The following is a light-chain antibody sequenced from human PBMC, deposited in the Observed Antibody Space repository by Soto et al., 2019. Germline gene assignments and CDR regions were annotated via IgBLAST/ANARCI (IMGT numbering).Light chain of an antibody. V-gene: IGKV3-20*01. J-gene: IGKJ5*01. Sequence: ALSPITVSLSRGERATLXCMVFEKIYSAYLGWYQQKPGQAPTLLIYGTSSSATGISDRFSGSGSGTDFTLTIISLEPEDFAVYYCHLHGRSPPTFGQGTRLEIK. CDR2: GTS. CDR1: EKIYSAY. CDR3: HLHGRSPPT.